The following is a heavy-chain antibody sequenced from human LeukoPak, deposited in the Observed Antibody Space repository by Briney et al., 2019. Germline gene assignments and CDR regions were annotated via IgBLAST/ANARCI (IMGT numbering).Heavy chain of an antibody. V-gene: IGHV4-34*01. D-gene: IGHD2-15*01. J-gene: IGHJ6*02. CDR3: ARTSVVVVAATLPRYYYYGMDV. CDR1: GGSFSGYY. CDR2: INHSGST. Sequence: PSETLSLTCAVYGGSFSGYYWSWIRQPPGKGLEWIGEINHSGSTNYNPSLKSRVTISVDTSKNQFSLKLSSVTAADTAVYYCARTSVVVVAATLPRYYYYGMDVWGQGTTVTVSS.